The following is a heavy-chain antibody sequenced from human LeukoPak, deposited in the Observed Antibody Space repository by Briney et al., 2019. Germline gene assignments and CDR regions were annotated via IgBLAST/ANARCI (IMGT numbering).Heavy chain of an antibody. Sequence: PGGSLRLSCAASGFSFGDYYMTWIRQAPGKGLEWLSYISSSSSHTNYADSVKGRFTISRDNAKNSLSLQVNSLRADDTAVYYCARVGSIAAAGTPDYWGQGTLVTVSS. CDR1: GFSFGDYY. D-gene: IGHD6-13*01. J-gene: IGHJ4*02. CDR2: ISSSSSHT. V-gene: IGHV3-11*06. CDR3: ARVGSIAAAGTPDY.